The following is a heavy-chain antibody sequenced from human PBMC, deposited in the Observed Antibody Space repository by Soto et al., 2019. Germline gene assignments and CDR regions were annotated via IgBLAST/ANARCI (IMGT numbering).Heavy chain of an antibody. CDR3: ARDTVALWYYGMDV. J-gene: IGHJ6*02. Sequence: EVQLVESGGSLVQPGGSLRLSCAASGFTFSSYEMNWVRQAPGKGLEWVSYISSSGSTIYYADSVKGRFTISRDNAKNSLYLQMNSLRAEDTAVYYCARDTVALWYYGMDVWGQGTTVTVSS. D-gene: IGHD4-4*01. V-gene: IGHV3-48*03. CDR2: ISSSGSTI. CDR1: GFTFSSYE.